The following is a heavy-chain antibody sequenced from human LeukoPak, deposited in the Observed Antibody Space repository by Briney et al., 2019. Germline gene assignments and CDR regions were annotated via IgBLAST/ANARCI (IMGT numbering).Heavy chain of an antibody. CDR1: GGSISNYW. CDR3: ARGYSSSWNYLDY. J-gene: IGHJ4*02. V-gene: IGHV4-59*01. D-gene: IGHD6-13*01. Sequence: SETLSLSCTVSGGSISNYWWSWIRQPPGKGLEWIGYVFDSGSTNYNPSLKSRVTISVDTSKKQFSLKVSSVTAADTAVYYCARGYSSSWNYLDYWGQGTLVTVSS. CDR2: VFDSGST.